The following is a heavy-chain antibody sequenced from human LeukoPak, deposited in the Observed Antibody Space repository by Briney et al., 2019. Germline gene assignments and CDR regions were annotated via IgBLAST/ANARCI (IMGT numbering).Heavy chain of an antibody. CDR2: INPNSGGT. J-gene: IGHJ4*02. CDR3: ARVITIFGVAPGDY. Sequence: GASVKISCKASGYTFTGYYMHWVRQAPGQGLEWMGWINPNSGGTNYAQKFQGRVTMTRDTSISTAYMELSRLRSDDTAVYYCARVITIFGVAPGDYWGQGTLVTVSS. D-gene: IGHD3-3*01. CDR1: GYTFTGYY. V-gene: IGHV1-2*02.